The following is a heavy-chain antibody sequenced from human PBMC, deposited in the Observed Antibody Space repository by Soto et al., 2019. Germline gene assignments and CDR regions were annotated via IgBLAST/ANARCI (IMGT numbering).Heavy chain of an antibody. CDR2: INAGNGNT. V-gene: IGHV1-3*01. D-gene: IGHD2-2*01. CDR3: ARADYCSSTSCYQADNWFDP. J-gene: IGHJ5*02. CDR1: GYTFTSYA. Sequence: ASVKVSCKASGYTFTSYAMHWVRQAPGQRLEWMGWINAGNGNTKYSQKFQGRVTITRDTSASTAYMELSSLRSEDTAVYYCARADYCSSTSCYQADNWFDPWGQGTLVTVSS.